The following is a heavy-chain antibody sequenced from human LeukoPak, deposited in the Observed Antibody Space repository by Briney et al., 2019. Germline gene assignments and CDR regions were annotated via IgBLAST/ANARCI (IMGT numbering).Heavy chain of an antibody. J-gene: IGHJ1*01. CDR2: IYYSGST. CDR1: GGSINNYY. D-gene: IGHD3-22*01. Sequence: SETLSLTCTVSGGSINNYYWCWIRQSPGKGLEWIGYIYYSGSTNYNPSLKSRVTISVDTSKNQFSLKLSSVTAADTAVYYCARDHYYDSSGYTFRHWGQGTLVTVSS. CDR3: ARDHYYDSSGYTFRH. V-gene: IGHV4-59*01.